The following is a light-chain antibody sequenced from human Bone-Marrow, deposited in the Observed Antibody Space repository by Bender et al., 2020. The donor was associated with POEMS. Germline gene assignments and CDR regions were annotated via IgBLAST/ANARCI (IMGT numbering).Light chain of an antibody. Sequence: QSALTKPASVSGSPGQSITISCTGTSSDVGSYNLVSWYQQHPGKAPKLMIYEDSKRPSGVSNRFSGSKSGNTASLTISGLQAEDEADYYCCSSANSNYVFGTGTKVTVL. CDR3: CSSANSNYV. CDR2: EDS. V-gene: IGLV2-23*01. CDR1: SSDVGSYNL. J-gene: IGLJ1*01.